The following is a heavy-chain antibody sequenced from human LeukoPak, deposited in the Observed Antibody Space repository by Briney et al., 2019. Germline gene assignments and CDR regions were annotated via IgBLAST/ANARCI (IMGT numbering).Heavy chain of an antibody. CDR3: ARDDSSEYPDY. CDR1: GFTFSSYG. D-gene: IGHD3-22*01. Sequence: GSLRLSCAASGFTFSSYGMHWVRQAPGKGLEWVAVIWYDGSNKYYADSVKGRFTISRDNSKNTLYLQMNSLRAEDTAVYYCARDDSSEYPDYWGQGTLVTVSS. J-gene: IGHJ4*02. CDR2: IWYDGSNK. V-gene: IGHV3-33*01.